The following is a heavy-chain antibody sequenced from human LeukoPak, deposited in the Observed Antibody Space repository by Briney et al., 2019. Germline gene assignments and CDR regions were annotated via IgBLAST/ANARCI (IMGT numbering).Heavy chain of an antibody. CDR2: INHSGST. CDR3: ARVGYSSSWIDY. J-gene: IGHJ4*02. D-gene: IGHD6-13*01. CDR1: GGSFSGYY. Sequence: SETLSLTCAVYGGSFSGYYWSWIRQPPGKGLEWIGEINHSGSTNYNPSLKSRVTISVDTSKNQFSLKLSSVTAADTAVYYCARVGYSSSWIDYRGQGTLVTVSS. V-gene: IGHV4-34*01.